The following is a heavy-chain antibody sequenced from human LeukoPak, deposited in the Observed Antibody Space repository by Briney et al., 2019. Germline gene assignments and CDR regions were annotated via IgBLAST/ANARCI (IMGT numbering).Heavy chain of an antibody. Sequence: GSSVKVSCKASGGTFSSYAISWLRQAPGQGLEWMGGIIPIFGTANYAQKFQGRVTITTDESTSTAYMELSSMRSEDTAVYCCARVPPYCSSTSCWFDPWGQGTLVTVSS. CDR1: GGTFSSYA. D-gene: IGHD2-2*01. V-gene: IGHV1-69*05. J-gene: IGHJ5*02. CDR3: ARVPPYCSSTSCWFDP. CDR2: IIPIFGTA.